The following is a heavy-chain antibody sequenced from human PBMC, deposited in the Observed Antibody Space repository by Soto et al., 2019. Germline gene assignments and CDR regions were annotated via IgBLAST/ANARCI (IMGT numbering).Heavy chain of an antibody. D-gene: IGHD2-21*02. J-gene: IGHJ6*03. CDR2: IYYTGTT. CDR3: ARDLWGYCGTGCYQLDV. CDR1: GGSISSGGYY. V-gene: IGHV4-61*08. Sequence: SETLSLTCTVSGGSISSGGYYWSWIRQHPGKGLEWIGYIYYTGTTKYNPSLKSRVTISVDSSKNQFSLKLDSVTAADTAVYYWARDLWGYCGTGCYQLDVWGKGTTVTV.